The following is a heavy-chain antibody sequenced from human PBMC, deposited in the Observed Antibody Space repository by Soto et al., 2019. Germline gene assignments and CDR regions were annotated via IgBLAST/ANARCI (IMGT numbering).Heavy chain of an antibody. CDR3: GRVPLDGNYANGVDV. J-gene: IGHJ6*02. V-gene: IGHV3-7*03. Sequence: GSLRLSCAASGFTFSSYWMYWVRQAPGKGLEWVANIDTDGSRKNYVDSVKGRFIISRDNAKNSLFLQMNSLRADDTAVYYCGRVPLDGNYANGVDVWGQGTTVTVS. CDR1: GFTFSSYW. D-gene: IGHD4-17*01. CDR2: IDTDGSRK.